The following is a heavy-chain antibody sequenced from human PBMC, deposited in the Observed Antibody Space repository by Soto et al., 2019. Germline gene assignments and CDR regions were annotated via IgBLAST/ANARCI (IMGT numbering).Heavy chain of an antibody. V-gene: IGHV5-10-1*01. CDR2: VDPNDSFA. CDR1: EYSFRIYW. D-gene: IGHD3-10*01. Sequence: GESLKISCQAFEYSFRIYWISWVRQKPGGGLEWMGRVDPNDSFATYSPSFEGHVSISVDKSTNIVYLQWRSLRASDTATYYCARHQSGSGNSNFDFWGQGTQVTVSS. CDR3: ARHQSGSGNSNFDF. J-gene: IGHJ4*02.